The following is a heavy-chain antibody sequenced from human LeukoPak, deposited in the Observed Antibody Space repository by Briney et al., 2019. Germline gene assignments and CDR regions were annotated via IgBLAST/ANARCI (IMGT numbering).Heavy chain of an antibody. Sequence: GGSLRLSCAASGFTFSNYGMHWVRQAPGKGLEWVAVIWYDGSNEYYADSVKGRFTISRDNSKNTLYLRMNSLRAEDTAVYYCARGGRYCSSSSCHLGDYWGQGTLVTVSS. CDR1: GFTFSNYG. CDR3: ARGGRYCSSSSCHLGDY. J-gene: IGHJ4*02. CDR2: IWYDGSNE. V-gene: IGHV3-33*08. D-gene: IGHD2-2*01.